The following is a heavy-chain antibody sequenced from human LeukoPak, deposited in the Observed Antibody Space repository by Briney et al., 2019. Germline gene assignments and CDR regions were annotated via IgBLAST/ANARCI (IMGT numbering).Heavy chain of an antibody. CDR1: GCSFTSYW. CDR2: IYPGDSDT. CDR3: ARLPVRGIAVADNWFDP. Sequence: GESLQISCKGSGCSFTSYWIGWGRPMPGKGLEWMGIIYPGDSDTRYSPSFQGQVTISADKSISTAYLQWSSLKASDTAMYYCARLPVRGIAVADNWFDPWGQGTLVTVSS. J-gene: IGHJ5*02. D-gene: IGHD6-19*01. V-gene: IGHV5-51*01.